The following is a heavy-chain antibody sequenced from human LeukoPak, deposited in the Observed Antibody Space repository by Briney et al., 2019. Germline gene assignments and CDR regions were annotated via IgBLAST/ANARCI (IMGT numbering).Heavy chain of an antibody. CDR3: AKALETTIFGVVITTEDYYYGLDV. CDR1: GFTFRTYG. Sequence: GRSLRLSCEASGFTFRTYGIHWVPQAPGRGLEWVAVKSYDGGKKNYANSVKGRFTISRGSSKNTVFLQMDSLRAEDTAVYYCAKALETTIFGVVITTEDYYYGLDVWGQGTTVTVSS. V-gene: IGHV3-30*18. J-gene: IGHJ6*02. CDR2: KSYDGGKK. D-gene: IGHD3-3*01.